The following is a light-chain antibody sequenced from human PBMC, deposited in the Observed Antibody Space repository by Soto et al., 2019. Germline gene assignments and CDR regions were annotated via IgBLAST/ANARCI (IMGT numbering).Light chain of an antibody. CDR2: EVN. CDR3: CSYARSSTLYV. V-gene: IGLV2-23*02. CDR1: SSDVGSYNL. Sequence: QSALTQPAPVSGSPGQSITISCTGTSSDVGSYNLVSWYQQHPGKAPKLIIFEVNKRPSGVSNRFSGSKSGNTASLTISGLLAEDEADYYCCSYARSSTLYVFGTGTKLTVL. J-gene: IGLJ1*01.